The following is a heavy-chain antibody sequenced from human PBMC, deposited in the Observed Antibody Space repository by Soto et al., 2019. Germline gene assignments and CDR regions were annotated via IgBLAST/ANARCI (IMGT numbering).Heavy chain of an antibody. Sequence: EVQLVESGGGLVQPGGSLRLSCAASGFTVSSKYMSWVRQAPGKGMEWVSLIQSGGPTYYADSVKGRFTIARDPSENTVHLQMNSLRAEHTAVYYCARDDVLCDGGRCYGVPLDDWGKGTTVTVSS. V-gene: IGHV3-66*01. CDR2: IQSGGPT. CDR3: ARDDVLCDGGRCYGVPLDD. CDR1: GFTVSSKY. J-gene: IGHJ6*04. D-gene: IGHD2-15*01.